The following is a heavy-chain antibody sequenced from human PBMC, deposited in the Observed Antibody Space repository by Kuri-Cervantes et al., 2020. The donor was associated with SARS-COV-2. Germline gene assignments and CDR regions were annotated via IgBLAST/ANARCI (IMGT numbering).Heavy chain of an antibody. V-gene: IGHV4-4*07. D-gene: IGHD1-26*01. CDR2: IYTSGST. Sequence: GSLRLSCTVSGGSISSYYWSWIRQPAGKGLEWIGRIYTSGSTNYNPSLKSRVTISVDTPKNQFSLKLSSVTAADTAVYYCAREGIVGPAYYFDYWGQGTLVTVSS. CDR1: GGSISSYY. CDR3: AREGIVGPAYYFDY. J-gene: IGHJ4*02.